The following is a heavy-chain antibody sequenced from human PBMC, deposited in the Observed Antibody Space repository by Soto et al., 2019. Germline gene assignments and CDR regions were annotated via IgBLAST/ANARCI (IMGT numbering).Heavy chain of an antibody. CDR1: GYTFISYG. D-gene: IGHD3-16*01. J-gene: IGHJ4*02. Sequence: QVQLVQSGAEVKKPGASVKVSCKASGYTFISYGISWVRQAPGQGLEWMGWVSADSGNTNYAQKLQGRVTMTTDTSTSTDYMELRSLKSDDTAMYYCARRPPFSYGNYVTYYFDSWGQGTLVTVSS. CDR2: VSADSGNT. V-gene: IGHV1-18*01. CDR3: ARRPPFSYGNYVTYYFDS.